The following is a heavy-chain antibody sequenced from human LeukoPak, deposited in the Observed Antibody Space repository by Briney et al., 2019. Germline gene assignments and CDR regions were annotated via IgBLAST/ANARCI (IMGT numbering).Heavy chain of an antibody. V-gene: IGHV1-69*04. D-gene: IGHD4-17*01. CDR3: ARDPGYGDYLTFDY. J-gene: IGHJ4*02. Sequence: SVKVSCKASGYTFTSYAISWVRQAPGQGLEWMGRIIPILGIANYAQKFQGRVTITADKSTSTAYMELSSLRSEDTAVYYCARDPGYGDYLTFDYWGQGTLVTVSS. CDR1: GYTFTSYA. CDR2: IIPILGIA.